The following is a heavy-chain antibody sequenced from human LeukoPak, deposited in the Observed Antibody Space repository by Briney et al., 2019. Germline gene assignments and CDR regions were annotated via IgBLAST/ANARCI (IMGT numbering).Heavy chain of an antibody. CDR2: ISYDGSNK. D-gene: IGHD2-2*01. CDR1: GFTFSSDA. V-gene: IGHV3-30-3*01. CDR3: ARHSPAAMYGSDYYYGMDV. J-gene: IGHJ6*02. Sequence: GGSLRLSCAASGFTFSSDAMHWVRQAPGKGLEWVAVISYDGSNKYYADSVKGRFTISRDNSKNTLYLQMNSLRAEDTAVYYCARHSPAAMYGSDYYYGMDVWGQGTTVTVSS.